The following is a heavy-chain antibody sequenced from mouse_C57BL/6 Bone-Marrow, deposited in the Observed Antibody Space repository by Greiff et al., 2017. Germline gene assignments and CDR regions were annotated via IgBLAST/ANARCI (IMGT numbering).Heavy chain of an antibody. D-gene: IGHD2-4*01. Sequence: VQLQQSGPELVKPGASVKLSCKASGYTFTSYDINWVKQRPGQGLEWIGWIYTRDGSTTYNEKFKGKATLTVDTSSSTAYMELHSLTSEDSAVYVCARDFYYDYDDYAKDYWGQGTSGTGSS. J-gene: IGHJ4*01. CDR2: IYTRDGST. CDR1: GYTFTSYD. V-gene: IGHV1-85*01. CDR3: ARDFYYDYDDYAKDY.